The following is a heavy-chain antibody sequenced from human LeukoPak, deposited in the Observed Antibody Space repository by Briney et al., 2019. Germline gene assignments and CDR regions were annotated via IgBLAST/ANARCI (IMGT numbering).Heavy chain of an antibody. D-gene: IGHD4-17*01. J-gene: IGHJ4*02. CDR3: AREPPPTVTTGVFDY. CDR1: GGSISSYY. V-gene: IGHV4-59*12. CDR2: IYDSEST. Sequence: SETLSLTCTVSGGSISSYYWSWIRQPPGKGLGLIGYIYDSESTNYNPSLKSRVTISVDTSKNQLSLKLSSVTAADAAVYYCAREPPPTVTTGVFDYWGQGTLVTVSS.